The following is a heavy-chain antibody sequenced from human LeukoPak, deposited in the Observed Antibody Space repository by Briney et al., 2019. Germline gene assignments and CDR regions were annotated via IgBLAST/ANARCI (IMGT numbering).Heavy chain of an antibody. D-gene: IGHD3-10*01. Sequence: SETLSLTCAVYGGSFSGYYWSWIRQPPGKGLEWIGEINHSGSTNYNPSLKSRVTISVDTSKNQFSLKLSSVTAADTAVYYCARALLGDYFDYWGQGTLVTVSS. CDR3: ARALLGDYFDY. V-gene: IGHV4-34*01. CDR2: INHSGST. CDR1: GGSFSGYY. J-gene: IGHJ4*02.